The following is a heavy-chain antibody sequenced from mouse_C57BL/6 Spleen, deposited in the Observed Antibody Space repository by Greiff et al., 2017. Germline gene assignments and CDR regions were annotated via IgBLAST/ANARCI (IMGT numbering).Heavy chain of an antibody. CDR3: TYYGSSYEYFDY. V-gene: IGHV1-5*01. CDR2: IYPGNSDT. J-gene: IGHJ2*01. Sequence: DVQLVESGTVLARPGASVKMSCKTSGYTFTSYWMHWVKQRPGQGLEWIGAIYPGNSDTSYNQKFKGKAKLTAVTSASTAYMELSSLTNEDSAVYYCTYYGSSYEYFDYWGQGTTLTVSS. D-gene: IGHD1-1*01. CDR1: GYTFTSYW.